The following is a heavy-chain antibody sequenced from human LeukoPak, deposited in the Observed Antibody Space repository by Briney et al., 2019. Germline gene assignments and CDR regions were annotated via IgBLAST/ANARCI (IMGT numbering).Heavy chain of an antibody. J-gene: IGHJ6*03. D-gene: IGHD1-14*01. CDR3: ARGKTKKPGPNYYYYYMDV. V-gene: IGHV4-34*01. CDR2: SNHSGST. CDR1: GGSFSCYY. Sequence: SETLSLTCAVYGGSFSCYYWSWIRQPPGKGLEWIGESNHSGSTNYNPSLKSRVTISVDTSKNQFSPKLSSVTAADTVVYYCARGKTKKPGPNYYYYYMDVWGKGTTVTVSS.